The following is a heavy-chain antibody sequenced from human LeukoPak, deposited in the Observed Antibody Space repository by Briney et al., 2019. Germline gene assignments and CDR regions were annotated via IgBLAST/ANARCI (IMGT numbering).Heavy chain of an antibody. CDR2: IKEDGSDK. CDR3: ARDRGFDNLDY. J-gene: IGHJ4*02. D-gene: IGHD1-14*01. CDR1: GFSFSTYW. V-gene: IGHV3-7*01. Sequence: PGGSLRLSCAASGFSFSTYWMSWVRQAPGKGLEWVANIKEDGSDKNYVDSVKGRFTIARDNAKNHVYLQMKSLRAEDTAVYYCARDRGFDNLDYWGQGTLVTVSS.